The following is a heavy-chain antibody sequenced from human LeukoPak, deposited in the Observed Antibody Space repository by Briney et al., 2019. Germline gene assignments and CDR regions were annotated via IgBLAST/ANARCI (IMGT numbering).Heavy chain of an antibody. V-gene: IGHV3-7*01. J-gene: IGHJ4*02. Sequence: GGSLRLSCAASGFTFGSYWMSWVRQAPGKGLEWVANIKQDGSEKYYVDSVKGRFTISRDNAKNSLYLQMNSLRAEDTAVYYCARDRHYYYDSSGYYWSFWGQGALVTVSS. D-gene: IGHD3-22*01. CDR1: GFTFGSYW. CDR3: ARDRHYYYDSSGYYWSF. CDR2: IKQDGSEK.